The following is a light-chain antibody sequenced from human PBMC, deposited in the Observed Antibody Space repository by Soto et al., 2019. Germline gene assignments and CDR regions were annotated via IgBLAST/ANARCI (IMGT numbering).Light chain of an antibody. J-gene: IGKJ1*01. CDR3: QQYGSSPWP. CDR1: RNINGNY. Sequence: EIVLTQSPGTLSLSPGERATLSCRASRNINGNYLGWYQLKRGQAPRLLIYGTSTRATGIPDRFSGSGSGTDFTITISRLEPEDFEVYYCQQYGSSPWPFGQGTKVDIK. V-gene: IGKV3-20*01. CDR2: GTS.